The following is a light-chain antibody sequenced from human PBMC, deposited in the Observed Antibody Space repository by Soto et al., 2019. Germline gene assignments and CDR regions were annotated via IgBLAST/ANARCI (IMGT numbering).Light chain of an antibody. V-gene: IGKV1-6*01. J-gene: IGKJ1*01. Sequence: AIQMTQSPSSLSASVGDRVTITCRASQDIRTELGWYQQKPGNAPKLLIYATSILQSGVPSRFSGIGSGTDFTLTISSLQSEDFAVYFCQQSNNWPKTFGQGTKVEIK. CDR3: QQSNNWPKT. CDR2: ATS. CDR1: QDIRTE.